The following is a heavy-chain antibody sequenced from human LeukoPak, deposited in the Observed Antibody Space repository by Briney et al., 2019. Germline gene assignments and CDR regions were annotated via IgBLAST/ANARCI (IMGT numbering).Heavy chain of an antibody. CDR3: ARDFDYGDYIDF. CDR2: ISSGGLNI. CDR1: GFTFSTYT. J-gene: IGHJ4*02. D-gene: IGHD4/OR15-4a*01. Sequence: PGGSLRLSCVASGFTFSTYTFNWVRQAPGKGLEWLSYISSGGLNIFYADSVKGRFTISRDNTKNSIFLDMTNLRAEDTAVYYCARDFDYGDYIDFWGQGTLVAVSS. V-gene: IGHV3-48*04.